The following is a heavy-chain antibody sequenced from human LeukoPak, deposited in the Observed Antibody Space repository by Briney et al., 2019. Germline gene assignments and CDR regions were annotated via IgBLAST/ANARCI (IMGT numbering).Heavy chain of an antibody. CDR2: ISTYNGNT. Sequence: GASVKVSCKASGYTFTTYAISWVRQAPGQGLEWMGWISTYNGNTNYAQRLQGRVTMTTDTSTTTAYMELRSLRSEDTAVYYCARVLGSGLDYWGQGTLVTVSS. CDR3: ARVLGSGLDY. J-gene: IGHJ4*02. CDR1: GYTFTTYA. V-gene: IGHV1-18*01. D-gene: IGHD2-15*01.